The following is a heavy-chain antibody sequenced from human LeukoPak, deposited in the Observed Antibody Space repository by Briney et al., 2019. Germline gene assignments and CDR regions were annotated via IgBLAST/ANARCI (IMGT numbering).Heavy chain of an antibody. CDR1: GGSISSYY. CDR3: ARGAEVSSYIVN. V-gene: IGHV4-59*01. J-gene: IGHJ4*02. Sequence: SETLSLTCTVSGGSISSYYWSWIRQPPGKELEWIGYIYYSGSTNYNPSLKSRVTISVDTSKNQFSLKLSSVTAADTAVYYCARGAEVSSYIVNWGQGTLVTVSS. CDR2: IYYSGST. D-gene: IGHD2-15*01.